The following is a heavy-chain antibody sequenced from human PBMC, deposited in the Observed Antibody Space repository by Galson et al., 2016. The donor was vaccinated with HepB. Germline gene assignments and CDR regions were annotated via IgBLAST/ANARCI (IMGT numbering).Heavy chain of an antibody. CDR3: ARTSQPSWGFEAYYFNGMDV. D-gene: IGHD1-26*01. J-gene: IGHJ6*02. V-gene: IGHV2-70*13. CDR2: IDWDDEK. CDR1: GFSLSSSGIC. Sequence: PALVKPTQTLTLTCTFSGFSLSSSGICVTWIRQPPGKALEWPALIDWDDEKYYSTSLKTRLTISKDTSKNQVVLRMTNMDPADTATYYCARTSQPSWGFEAYYFNGMDVWGQGTTVTVSS.